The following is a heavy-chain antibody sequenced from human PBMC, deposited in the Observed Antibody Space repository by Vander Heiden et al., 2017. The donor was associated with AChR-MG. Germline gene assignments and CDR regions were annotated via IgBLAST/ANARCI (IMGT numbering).Heavy chain of an antibody. CDR2: ISWNSGSI. CDR3: AKDIGPLPYSSSWDY. Sequence: EVQLVESGGGLVQPGRSLRLSCAASGFTSDDYAMHWVRQAPGKGLEWVSGISWNSGSIGYADSVKGRFTISRDNAKNSLYLQMNSLRAEDTALYYCAKDIGPLPYSSSWDYWGQGTLVTVSS. D-gene: IGHD6-13*01. V-gene: IGHV3-9*02. CDR1: GFTSDDYA. J-gene: IGHJ4*02.